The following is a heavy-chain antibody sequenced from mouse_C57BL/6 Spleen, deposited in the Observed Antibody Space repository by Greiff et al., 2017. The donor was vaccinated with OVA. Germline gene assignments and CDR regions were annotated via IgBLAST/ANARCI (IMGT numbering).Heavy chain of an antibody. Sequence: QVQLQQPGAELVKPGASVKLSCKASGYTFTSYWMHWVKQRPGRGLGWIGRIDPNSGGTKYNEKFKSKATLTVDKPSSTAYMQLSSLTSEDSAVYFCARGGADYSNPFAYGGQGTLVTVSA. V-gene: IGHV1-72*01. CDR3: ARGGADYSNPFAY. CDR2: IDPNSGGT. J-gene: IGHJ3*01. CDR1: GYTFTSYW. D-gene: IGHD2-5*01.